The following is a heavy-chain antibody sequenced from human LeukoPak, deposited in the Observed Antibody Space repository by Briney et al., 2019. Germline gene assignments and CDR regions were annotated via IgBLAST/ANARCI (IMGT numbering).Heavy chain of an antibody. Sequence: PGGSLRLSCAASGFTFSDYDMHWVRQATGKGLEWVSAIGTAGDTYYTGSVKGRFTISRENAKNSLYLQMYSLRAGGTAVYYCARVAKERVGGVYYFDYWGQGTLVTVSS. J-gene: IGHJ4*02. CDR2: IGTAGDT. CDR1: GFTFSDYD. V-gene: IGHV3-13*01. D-gene: IGHD1-1*01. CDR3: ARVAKERVGGVYYFDY.